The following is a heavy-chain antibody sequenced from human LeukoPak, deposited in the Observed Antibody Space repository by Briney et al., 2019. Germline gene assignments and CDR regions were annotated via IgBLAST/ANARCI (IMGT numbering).Heavy chain of an antibody. J-gene: IGHJ3*02. CDR1: GFTLSSYA. CDR2: IISSSSDI. V-gene: IGHV3-21*01. D-gene: IGHD4-23*01. Sequence: GESLRLSCTGSGFTLSSYAMNWVRRAPGQGLEWVSSIISSSSDIYYTDSVKSRFTISRDNAKNSLYLQMNSLRAEDTAVYYCVTDYGGSSGAFDIWGHGTMVTVSS. CDR3: VTDYGGSSGAFDI.